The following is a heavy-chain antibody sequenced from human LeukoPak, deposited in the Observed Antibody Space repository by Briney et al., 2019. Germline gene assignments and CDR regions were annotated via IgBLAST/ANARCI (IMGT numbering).Heavy chain of an antibody. Sequence: ASAKVSCKASGYTFTSYAMHWVRQAPGQRLEWMGWINAGNGNTKYSQKFQGRVTITRDTSASTAYMELSSLRSEDTAVYYCARNQNYDILTGYYEYYFDYWGQGTLVTVSS. D-gene: IGHD3-9*01. CDR3: ARNQNYDILTGYYEYYFDY. J-gene: IGHJ4*02. V-gene: IGHV1-3*01. CDR2: INAGNGNT. CDR1: GYTFTSYA.